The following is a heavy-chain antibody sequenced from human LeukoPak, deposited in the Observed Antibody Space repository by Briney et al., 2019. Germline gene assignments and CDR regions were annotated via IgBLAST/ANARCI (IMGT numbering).Heavy chain of an antibody. CDR2: IRYDGSNK. V-gene: IGHV3-30*02. CDR3: AKELTIVVVPAAEKALDY. D-gene: IGHD2-2*01. J-gene: IGHJ4*02. Sequence: PGGSLRLSCAASGFTFSSYGMHWVRQAPGEGLEWVAFIRYDGSNKYYADSVKGRFTISRDNSKNTLYLQMNSLRAEDTAVYYCAKELTIVVVPAAEKALDYWDQGTLVTVSS. CDR1: GFTFSSYG.